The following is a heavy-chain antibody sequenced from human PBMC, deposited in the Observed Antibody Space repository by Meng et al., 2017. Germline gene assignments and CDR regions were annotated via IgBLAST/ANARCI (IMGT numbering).Heavy chain of an antibody. CDR1: GGSISSGGYY. J-gene: IGHJ2*01. V-gene: IGHV4-31*03. CDR3: ARLNWYNWNDGDWYFDL. D-gene: IGHD1-1*01. CDR2: IYYSGST. Sequence: QVQLQESGPGLVKPSQTLALTCTVSGGSISSGGYYWSWIRQHPGKGLEWIGHIYYSGSTYYNPSLKSRVTISVDTSKNQFSLKLSSVTAADTAVYYCARLNWYNWNDGDWYFDLWGRGTLVTVSS.